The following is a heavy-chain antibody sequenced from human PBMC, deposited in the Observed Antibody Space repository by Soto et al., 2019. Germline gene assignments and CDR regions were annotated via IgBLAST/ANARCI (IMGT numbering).Heavy chain of an antibody. CDR2: ISGSGGST. CDR3: ARRGSGSYYGY. D-gene: IGHD1-26*01. CDR1: GFTFSSYA. Sequence: EVQLLESGGGLVQPGGSLRLSCAASGFTFSSYAMRWVRQAPGKGLECVSAISGSGGSTYYADSVKGRFTISRDNSKNTTYLQRISRDAEDTAVYYCARRGSGSYYGYRGHGSLFSGSS. V-gene: IGHV3-23*01. J-gene: IGHJ4*01.